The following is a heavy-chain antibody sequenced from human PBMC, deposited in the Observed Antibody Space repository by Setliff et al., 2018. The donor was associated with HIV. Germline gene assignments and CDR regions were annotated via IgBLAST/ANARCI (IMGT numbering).Heavy chain of an antibody. V-gene: IGHV4-59*11. CDR3: ARHSCGTTACYGPDM. J-gene: IGHJ3*02. CDR2: ISHSGNT. D-gene: IGHD2-15*01. Sequence: SETLSLTCTVSGDSINTHYWSWIRQPPGKGLEWIGCISHSGNTNFNPSLNSRVTISLDTSKNQVSLRLSSVTPADTAVYYCARHSCGTTACYGPDMWGPGTMVTVSS. CDR1: GDSINTHY.